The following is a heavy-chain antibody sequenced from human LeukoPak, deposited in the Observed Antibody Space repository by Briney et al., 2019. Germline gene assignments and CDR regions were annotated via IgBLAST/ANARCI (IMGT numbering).Heavy chain of an antibody. D-gene: IGHD5-18*01. J-gene: IGHJ4*02. Sequence: SQTLSLTCAVSGGSISSGGYSWSWIRQPPGKGLEWIGYIYHSGSTYYNPSLKSRVTISVDRSKNQFSLKLSSVTAADTAVYYCARGKDLDTAAADYWGQGTLVTVSS. CDR3: ARGKDLDTAAADY. CDR1: GGSISSGGYS. CDR2: IYHSGST. V-gene: IGHV4-30-2*01.